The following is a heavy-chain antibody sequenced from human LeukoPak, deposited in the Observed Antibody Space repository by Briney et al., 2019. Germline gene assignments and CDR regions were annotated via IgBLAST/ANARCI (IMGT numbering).Heavy chain of an antibody. CDR2: ISYSGST. J-gene: IGHJ3*02. CDR3: AQQVVGTSDTFDI. Sequence: SDTLSLTCSVSGASIRSFYWSWIRQPPRKGLEWIGYISYSGSTKYNPSLKSRATMSADTSKSQLSLRLDSVTAADTAVYFCAQQVVGTSDTFDIWGQGTMVTVSS. D-gene: IGHD6-13*01. CDR1: GASIRSFY. V-gene: IGHV4-59*07.